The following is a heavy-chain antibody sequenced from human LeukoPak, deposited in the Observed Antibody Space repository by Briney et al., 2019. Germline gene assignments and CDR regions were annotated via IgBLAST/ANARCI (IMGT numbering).Heavy chain of an antibody. CDR1: GFTFSSYA. CDR3: ASASWDYVWGSYRSKDDY. J-gene: IGHJ4*02. V-gene: IGHV3-30-3*01. D-gene: IGHD3-16*02. Sequence: GGSLRLSCAASGFTFSSYAMHWVRQAPGKGLEWVAVISYDGSNKYYADSVKGRFTISRDNSKNTLYLQMNSLRAEDTAVYYCASASWDYVWGSYRSKDDYWGQGTLVTVSS. CDR2: ISYDGSNK.